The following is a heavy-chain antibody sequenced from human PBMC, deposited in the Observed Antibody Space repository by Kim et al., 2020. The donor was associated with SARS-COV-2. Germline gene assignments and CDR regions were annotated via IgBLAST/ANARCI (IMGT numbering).Heavy chain of an antibody. J-gene: IGHJ4*02. CDR2: IYYSGST. CDR3: ARLAGKDWLWFGEEKLYYFDY. Sequence: SETLSLTCTVSGGSISSGGYYWSWIRQHPGKGLEWIGYIYYSGSTYYNPSLKSRVTISVDTSKNQFSLKLSSVTAADTAVYYCARLAGKDWLWFGEEKLYYFDYWGQGTLVTVSS. D-gene: IGHD3-10*01. CDR1: GGSISSGGYY. V-gene: IGHV4-31*03.